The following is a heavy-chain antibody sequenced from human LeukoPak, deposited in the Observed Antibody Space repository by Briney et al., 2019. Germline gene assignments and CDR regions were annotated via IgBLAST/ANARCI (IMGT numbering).Heavy chain of an antibody. V-gene: IGHV3-23*01. Sequence: PGGSLRLPCAAPGFTFSSYAMSWVRQAPGKGLEWVSAISGSGGSTYYADSVKGRFTISRDNSKNTLYLQMNSLRAEDTAVYYCAKEELGHWYFDLWGRGTLVTVSS. D-gene: IGHD7-27*01. CDR1: GFTFSSYA. CDR3: AKEELGHWYFDL. J-gene: IGHJ2*01. CDR2: ISGSGGST.